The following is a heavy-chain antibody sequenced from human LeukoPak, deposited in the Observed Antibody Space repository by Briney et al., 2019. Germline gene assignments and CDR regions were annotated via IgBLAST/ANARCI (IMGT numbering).Heavy chain of an antibody. Sequence: ASVKVSCKASGYTFTGYYLHWVRQAPGQGLEWMGWINPNSGGTNYAQKFQGRVTMTRDTSTSTVYMELTSLRSEDTAVYYCARNRRNWNHVTGEPFDMWGQGTMVTVSS. CDR1: GYTFTGYY. V-gene: IGHV1-2*02. CDR2: INPNSGGT. J-gene: IGHJ3*02. CDR3: ARNRRNWNHVTGEPFDM. D-gene: IGHD1-1*01.